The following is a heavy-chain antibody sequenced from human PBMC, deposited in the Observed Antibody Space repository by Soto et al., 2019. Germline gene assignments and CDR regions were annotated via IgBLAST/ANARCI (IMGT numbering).Heavy chain of an antibody. D-gene: IGHD3-10*01. CDR3: AKDITMVRGVIGLDAFDI. Sequence: EVQLVESGGGLVQPGRSLRLSCAASGFTFDDYAMHWVRPAPGQGLEWVSGISWNSGSIGYADSVKGRFTISRDNAKNSLYLQMNSLRAEDTALYYCAKDITMVRGVIGLDAFDIWGQGTMVTVSS. J-gene: IGHJ3*02. CDR1: GFTFDDYA. V-gene: IGHV3-9*01. CDR2: ISWNSGSI.